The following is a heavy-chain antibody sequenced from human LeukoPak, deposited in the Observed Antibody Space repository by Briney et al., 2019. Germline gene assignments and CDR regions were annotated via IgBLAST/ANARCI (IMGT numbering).Heavy chain of an antibody. CDR1: GGSISSGSYY. D-gene: IGHD4-23*01. CDR2: IYTSGST. CDR3: ARDFGGNDDY. Sequence: SQTLSLTCTVSGGSISSGSYYWSWIRQPAGKGLEWIGRIYTSGSTNYNPSLKSRVTISVDTSKNQFSLKLSSVTAADTAVYYCARDFGGNDDYWGQGTLVTVSS. J-gene: IGHJ4*02. V-gene: IGHV4-61*02.